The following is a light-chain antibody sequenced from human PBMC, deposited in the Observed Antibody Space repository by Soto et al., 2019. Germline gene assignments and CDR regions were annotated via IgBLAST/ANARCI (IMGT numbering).Light chain of an antibody. J-gene: IGKJ4*01. Sequence: EVVLTQSPATLSLSPGDRATLSCRASQTISTYIAWYQQKSGQAPRLLISGASNRATGVPARFSGSGSGTDFTLTINNLEAEDFAVYYCQQRSAWPLTFGGGTKVEIK. CDR1: QTISTY. CDR3: QQRSAWPLT. CDR2: GAS. V-gene: IGKV3-11*01.